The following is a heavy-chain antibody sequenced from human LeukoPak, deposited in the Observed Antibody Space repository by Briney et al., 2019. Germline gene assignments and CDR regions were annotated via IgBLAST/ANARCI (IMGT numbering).Heavy chain of an antibody. CDR3: AKLGFDSSGSHSLVDY. Sequence: GGSLRLSCAASGFTFSSYGMHWVRQAPGKGLEWVAFISYDGGKKYYADFVKGRFTISRDNSKNTLYVELNSLRAEDTAVYYCAKLGFDSSGSHSLVDYWGQGTPVTVSS. CDR1: GFTFSSYG. CDR2: ISYDGGKK. J-gene: IGHJ4*02. V-gene: IGHV3-30*18. D-gene: IGHD3-22*01.